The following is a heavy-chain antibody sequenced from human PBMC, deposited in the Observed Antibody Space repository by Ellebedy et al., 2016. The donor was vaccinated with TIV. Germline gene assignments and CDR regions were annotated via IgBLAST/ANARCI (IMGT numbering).Heavy chain of an antibody. CDR1: GGSISSYY. D-gene: IGHD3-9*01. Sequence: MPSETLSLTCTVPGGSISSYYWSWIRQPPGKGLEWIGYIYYSGSTNYNPSLNSRVTISVDTSKNQFSLKLSSVTAADTAVYYCARQFDAGLYYGMDVWGQGTTVTVSS. V-gene: IGHV4-59*08. CDR3: ARQFDAGLYYGMDV. CDR2: IYYSGST. J-gene: IGHJ6*02.